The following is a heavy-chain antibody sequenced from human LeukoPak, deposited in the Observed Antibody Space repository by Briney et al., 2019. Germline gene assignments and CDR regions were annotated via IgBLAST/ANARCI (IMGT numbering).Heavy chain of an antibody. V-gene: IGHV3-23*01. CDR1: GGSFSSCA. D-gene: IGHD6-13*01. CDR3: ATGIRLKDDAFDI. Sequence: GGSLRLSCGVSGGSFSSCAICWGRQAPGKGLGWGSSLNGGGAATFYADSVKGRVTISRDNSENKLFLQMSSLRVDDTALYYLATGIRLKDDAFDIWGQGTMVTVSS. CDR2: LNGGGAAT. J-gene: IGHJ3*02.